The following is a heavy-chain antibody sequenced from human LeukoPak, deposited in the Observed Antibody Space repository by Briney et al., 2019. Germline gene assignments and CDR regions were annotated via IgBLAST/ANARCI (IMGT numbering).Heavy chain of an antibody. CDR1: GLTFSSYA. V-gene: IGHV3-30*04. Sequence: GRSLRLSCAASGLTFSSYAMHWVRQAPGKGLEWVAVISYDGSNKYYADSVKGRFTISRDNSKNTLYLQMNSLRAEDTAVYYCARDLGYYDSSGILGYWGQGTLVTVSS. CDR2: ISYDGSNK. CDR3: ARDLGYYDSSGILGY. J-gene: IGHJ4*02. D-gene: IGHD3-22*01.